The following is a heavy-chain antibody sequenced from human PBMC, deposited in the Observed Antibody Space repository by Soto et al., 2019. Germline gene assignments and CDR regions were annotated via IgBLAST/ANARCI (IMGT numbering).Heavy chain of an antibody. J-gene: IGHJ4*02. Sequence: PSETLSLTCTVSGGSISSYYWSWIRQPPGKGLEWIGYIYYSGSTNYNPSLKSRVTISVDTSKNQFSLKLSSVTAADTAVYYCARVRGYYDSSGYYPAFYYFDYWGQGTLVTVSS. V-gene: IGHV4-59*01. CDR1: GGSISSYY. D-gene: IGHD3-22*01. CDR2: IYYSGST. CDR3: ARVRGYYDSSGYYPAFYYFDY.